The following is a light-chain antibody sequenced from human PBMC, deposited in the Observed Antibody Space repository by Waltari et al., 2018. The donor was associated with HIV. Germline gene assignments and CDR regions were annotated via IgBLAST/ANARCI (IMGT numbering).Light chain of an antibody. V-gene: IGKV3-20*01. CDR1: QSVSSSY. CDR3: QQYGSSLTWT. Sequence: EIVLTQSPGTLSLSPGERATLSCRASQSVSSSYFAWYQQKPGQAPRFLIYGASSRATGIPDRFSGSGSGTDFTLTISRLEPEDFAVYYCQQYGSSLTWTFGQGTKVEIK. J-gene: IGKJ1*01. CDR2: GAS.